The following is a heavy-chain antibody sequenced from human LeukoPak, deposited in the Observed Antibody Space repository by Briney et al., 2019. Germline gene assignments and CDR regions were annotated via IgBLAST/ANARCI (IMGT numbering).Heavy chain of an antibody. Sequence: GASVKVSCKASGGTFSSYAISWVRQAPGQGLEWMGGIIPIFGTANYSQKFQGRVTITADKSTSTAYMELSSLRSEDTAVYYCARTYGDYGRDFDYWGQGTLVTVSS. CDR2: IIPIFGTA. V-gene: IGHV1-69*06. CDR1: GGTFSSYA. D-gene: IGHD4-17*01. CDR3: ARTYGDYGRDFDY. J-gene: IGHJ4*02.